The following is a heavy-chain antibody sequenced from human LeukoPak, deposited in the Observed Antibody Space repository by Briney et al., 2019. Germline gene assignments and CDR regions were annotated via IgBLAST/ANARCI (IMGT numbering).Heavy chain of an antibody. CDR2: IYYNGNT. CDR1: GGSISGSY. V-gene: IGHV4-59*03. J-gene: IGHJ3*02. D-gene: IGHD6-19*01. CDR3: AKGGWSLDI. Sequence: PSETLSLTCTVSGGSISGSYWSWIRQSPGKGLEWIGYIYYNGNTDYNPSLRIRLTMSVDTSKNQFSLKLTSVTAADTALYYCAKGGWSLDIWGQGTMVTVSS.